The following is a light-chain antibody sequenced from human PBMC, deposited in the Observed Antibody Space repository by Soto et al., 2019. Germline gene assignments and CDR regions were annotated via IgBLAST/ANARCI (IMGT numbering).Light chain of an antibody. CDR3: QHYLSPPLT. J-gene: IGKJ4*01. Sequence: VLTQFPGTLSLSPGETATLSCRASPSIGGTYLAWYQHKPGQAPRLLIYGASNRAAGIPDRFRGSGSRTDFTLTITRLEPEDFAVYYCQHYLSPPLTFGGGTRVDIK. CDR1: PSIGGTY. V-gene: IGKV3-20*01. CDR2: GAS.